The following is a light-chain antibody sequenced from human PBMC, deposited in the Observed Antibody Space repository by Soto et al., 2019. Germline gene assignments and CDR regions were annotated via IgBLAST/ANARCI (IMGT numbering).Light chain of an antibody. Sequence: QAVLTQAPSASGTPGQRVTISCSGSSSNIGSDSVNWYQQLPGTAPKLLIYNNNQRPSGVPDRFSGSKSGTSASLAISGLQSEDEAVYYCAAWDDSLNGVVFGGGTKLTVL. J-gene: IGLJ2*01. CDR1: SSNIGSDS. CDR3: AAWDDSLNGVV. V-gene: IGLV1-44*01. CDR2: NNN.